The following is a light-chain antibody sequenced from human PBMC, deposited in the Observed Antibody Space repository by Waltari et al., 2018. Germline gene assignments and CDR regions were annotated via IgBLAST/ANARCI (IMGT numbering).Light chain of an antibody. CDR1: QSISSW. CDR3: QQYNTYPWT. CDR2: MAS. J-gene: IGKJ1*01. V-gene: IGKV1-5*03. Sequence: DIQMTQSPSTLSASVGDRVTITCRASQSISSWLAWYQQTPGKAPKLLIYMASTLESGVPSMFSGSGSGTEFTLTISSLQPDDFATYCCQQYNTYPWTFGQGTKVEIK.